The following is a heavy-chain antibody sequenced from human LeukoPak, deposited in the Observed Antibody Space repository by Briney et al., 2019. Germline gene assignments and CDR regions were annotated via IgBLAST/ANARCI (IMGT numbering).Heavy chain of an antibody. V-gene: IGHV3-30*02. D-gene: IGHD6-13*01. J-gene: IGHJ4*02. CDR3: AKGPGSSWYFDY. CDR1: GFTFSSYE. CDR2: IRYDGSDK. Sequence: GGSLRLSCTASGFTFSSYEMNWVRQAPGKGLEWVSIIRYDGSDKYYADSVRGRFTISRDNSKNTLYLQMNSLRAEDTAVYYCAKGPGSSWYFDYWGQGILVTVSS.